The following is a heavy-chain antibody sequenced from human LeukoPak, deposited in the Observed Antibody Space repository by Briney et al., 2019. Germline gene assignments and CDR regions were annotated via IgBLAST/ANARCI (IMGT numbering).Heavy chain of an antibody. CDR2: ISSSGSTI. J-gene: IGHJ5*02. CDR3: AKDRADIAADWFDP. CDR1: GFTFSSYE. V-gene: IGHV3-48*03. D-gene: IGHD6-25*01. Sequence: GGSLRLSCAASGFTFSSYEMNWVRQAPGKGLEWVSYISSSGSTIYYADSVKGRFTISRDNAKNSLYLQMNSLRAEDTAVYYCAKDRADIAADWFDPWGQGTLVTVSS.